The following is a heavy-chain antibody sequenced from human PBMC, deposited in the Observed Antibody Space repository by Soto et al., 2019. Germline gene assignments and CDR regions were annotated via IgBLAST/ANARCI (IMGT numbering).Heavy chain of an antibody. Sequence: SETLSLTCAVYGGSLSGHYWTWIRQPPGKGLEWIGEINHSGSTNYNPSLKSRVTISVDTSKNQFSLKLSSATAADTAVYYCARQRYSGYDSHYYYGMDVWGQGTTVTVSS. J-gene: IGHJ6*02. CDR1: GGSLSGHY. CDR3: ARQRYSGYDSHYYYGMDV. V-gene: IGHV4-34*01. CDR2: INHSGST. D-gene: IGHD5-12*01.